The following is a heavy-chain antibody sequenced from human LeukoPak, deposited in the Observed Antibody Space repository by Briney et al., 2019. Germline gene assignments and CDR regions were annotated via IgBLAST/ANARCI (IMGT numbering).Heavy chain of an antibody. Sequence: SETLSLTCNVTGGSISSSHNWGWIRQSPGKGLEWIGSVYYTGSTHYNPSLKSRVSISADTSKNLFSLNLSSVTVADTAVYFCARRYMAVPGAVIFDYWGQGILVTVSS. CDR3: ARRYMAVPGAVIFDY. J-gene: IGHJ4*02. CDR2: VYYTGST. D-gene: IGHD6-19*01. V-gene: IGHV4-39*01. CDR1: GGSISSSHN.